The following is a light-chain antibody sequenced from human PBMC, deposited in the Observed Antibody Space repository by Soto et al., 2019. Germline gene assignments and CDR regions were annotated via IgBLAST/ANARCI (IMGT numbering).Light chain of an antibody. V-gene: IGKV3D-15*01. CDR1: QSVSSN. CDR2: GAS. J-gene: IGKJ4*01. Sequence: EIVMSQSPATLSVYPGERATLSCRASQSVSSNLAWYQQKPGQAPRLLIYGASSRATGIPDRFSGSGSGTEFNLTISSLQSEDFGVYYCQQYNNWPRAPFGGGTKAAIK. CDR3: QQYNNWPRAP.